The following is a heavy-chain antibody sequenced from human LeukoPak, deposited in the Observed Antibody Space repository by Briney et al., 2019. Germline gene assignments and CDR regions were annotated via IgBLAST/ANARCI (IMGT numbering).Heavy chain of an antibody. CDR3: ARIGNLLSIEYWYFDL. J-gene: IGHJ2*01. CDR1: GLTFSDYY. Sequence: PGGSLRLSCAASGLTFSDYYMSWIRQAPGKGLEWISYISSSGSNIYYADSLKGRSTISRDNAKNSLYLQMNSLRAEDTAVYYCARIGNLLSIEYWYFDLWGRGTLLTVSS. D-gene: IGHD1-14*01. CDR2: ISSSGSNI. V-gene: IGHV3-11*01.